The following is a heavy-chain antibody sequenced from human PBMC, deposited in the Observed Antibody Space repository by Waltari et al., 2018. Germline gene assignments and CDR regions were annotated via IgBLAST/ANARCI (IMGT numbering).Heavy chain of an antibody. V-gene: IGHV1-69*08. J-gene: IGHJ4*02. Sequence: QVQLVQPGAEVKKPGSSVKVSCKASGGTFSSYAISWVRQAPGQGLEWMGRIIPIFGTANYAQKFQGRVTITADKSTSTAYMELSSLRSEETAVYYCASTGYSSGWLPQVDYWGQGTLVTVSS. D-gene: IGHD6-19*01. CDR1: GGTFSSYA. CDR3: ASTGYSSGWLPQVDY. CDR2: IIPIFGTA.